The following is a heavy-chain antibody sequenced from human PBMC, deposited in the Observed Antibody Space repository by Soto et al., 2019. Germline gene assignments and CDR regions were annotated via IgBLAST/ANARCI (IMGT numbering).Heavy chain of an antibody. V-gene: IGHV3-30*18. CDR1: GFTFITNG. Sequence: QVQLVESGGGEVQPGRSLTFSCAASGFTFITNGLNWARKPPGKGLEWVAVISYDGTSKFYSDSVKGRFTISRDNFKNTLTLQMNSLRADDTAVYSCAKDLQSYGDYDYYCYGMDVWGLGTRVTVSS. J-gene: IGHJ6*02. D-gene: IGHD4-17*01. CDR3: AKDLQSYGDYDYYCYGMDV. CDR2: ISYDGTSK.